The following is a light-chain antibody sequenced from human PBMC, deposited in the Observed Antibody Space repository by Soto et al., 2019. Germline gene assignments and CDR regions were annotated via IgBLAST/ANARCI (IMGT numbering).Light chain of an antibody. CDR3: SSYTSSSTPFV. V-gene: IGLV2-14*01. J-gene: IGLJ1*01. CDR1: SSDVGGYNY. CDR2: DVS. Sequence: HSVLIQPASMSGCPGQSITISCTETSSDVGGYNYVSWYQQHPGKAPRLMIYDVSNRPSGVSNRFSGSKSGNTASLTISGLQAEDEADYYCSSYTSSSTPFVFGTGTKVTVL.